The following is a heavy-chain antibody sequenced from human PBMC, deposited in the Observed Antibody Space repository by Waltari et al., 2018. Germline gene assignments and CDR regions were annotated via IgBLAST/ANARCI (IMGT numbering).Heavy chain of an antibody. J-gene: IGHJ3*02. CDR3: SRGRGGYRYGSFDM. CDR1: GYTFTGYY. CDR2: INPNSGGT. Sequence: QVQLVQSGAEVTKPGASVKVSCKASGYTFTGYYLHWVRQAPGQGLEWMGYINPNSGGTRFAQKFQGRVTMTRDTSTGTVYMELSSLRSDDTAIYYCSRGRGGYRYGSFDMWGQGTLVNVSS. D-gene: IGHD5-12*01. V-gene: IGHV1-2*02.